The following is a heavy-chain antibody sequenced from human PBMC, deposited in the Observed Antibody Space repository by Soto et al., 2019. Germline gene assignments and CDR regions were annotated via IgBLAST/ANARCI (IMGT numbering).Heavy chain of an antibody. V-gene: IGHV3-7*03. CDR3: TTLSWDASDWH. J-gene: IGHJ4*02. Sequence: PGGSLRLSCAASGFTFSSYAMHWVRQTPGQGLECVARINHDGSDKNYVDSVKGRFTISRDNAKNSLFLQMNSLRADDTAVYYCTTLSWDASDWHWGLGALVTVSS. CDR1: GFTFSSYA. CDR2: INHDGSDK. D-gene: IGHD6-19*01.